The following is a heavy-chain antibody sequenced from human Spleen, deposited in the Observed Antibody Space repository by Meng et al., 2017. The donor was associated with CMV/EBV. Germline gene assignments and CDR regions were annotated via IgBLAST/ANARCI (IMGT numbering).Heavy chain of an antibody. D-gene: IGHD4-17*01. CDR2: ISSSGNIK. V-gene: IGHV3-48*03. J-gene: IGHJ4*02. CDR1: GFTFSGYE. CDR3: ATDPDGDYDFDY. Sequence: GESLKISCAASGFTFSGYEMNWVRLAPGKGLEWVSYISSSGNIKYYADSVKGRFTISRDIAGNSLYLQMNSLRAEDTAVYYCATDPDGDYDFDYWGQGTLVTVSS.